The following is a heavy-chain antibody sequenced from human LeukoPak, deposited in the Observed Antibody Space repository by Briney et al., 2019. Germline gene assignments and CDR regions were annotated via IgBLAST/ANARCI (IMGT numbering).Heavy chain of an antibody. D-gene: IGHD6-13*01. CDR2: IYYSGST. V-gene: IGHV4-39*01. Sequence: SSETLSLTCTASGGSISSSSYYWGWIRQPPGKGLEWIGSIYYSGSTYYNPSLKSRVTISVDTSKNQFSLKLSSVTAADTAVYYCARQRYSSSWYYFDYWGQGTLVTVSS. CDR1: GGSISSSSYY. J-gene: IGHJ4*02. CDR3: ARQRYSSSWYYFDY.